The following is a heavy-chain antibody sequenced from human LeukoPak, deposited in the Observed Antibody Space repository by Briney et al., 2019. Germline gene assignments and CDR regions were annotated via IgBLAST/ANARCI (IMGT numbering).Heavy chain of an antibody. CDR3: VRDGGVSGYDLLDY. CDR2: LSSDGGSK. J-gene: IGHJ4*02. Sequence: PGGSLRLSCAASGFTFRNFAMHWVRQAPGKGLEWVAVLSSDGGSKDYADSVKGRFTISRDNTMDTLYLQMDSLRVEDTAVYYCVRDGGVSGYDLLDYWGQGTLVTVSS. V-gene: IGHV3-30*04. D-gene: IGHD5-12*01. CDR1: GFTFRNFA.